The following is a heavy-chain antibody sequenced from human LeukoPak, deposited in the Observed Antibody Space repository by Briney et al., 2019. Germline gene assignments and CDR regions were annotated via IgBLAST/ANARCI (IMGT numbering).Heavy chain of an antibody. D-gene: IGHD3-10*01. J-gene: IGHJ6*02. CDR3: ARVNLLGTQTTTVRGSHQPFYYYYYGLDV. CDR1: VCTFSMYA. Sequence: SVKVSFKASVCTFSMYAISWVRQAPGQGLEWMGGVIAVFCTGKYAQRFQGRLTITADESTSTAYMELSSLRSADTAVYYCARVNLLGTQTTTVRGSHQPFYYYYYGLDVWGQGTTVTVSS. CDR2: VIAVFCTG. V-gene: IGHV1-69*13.